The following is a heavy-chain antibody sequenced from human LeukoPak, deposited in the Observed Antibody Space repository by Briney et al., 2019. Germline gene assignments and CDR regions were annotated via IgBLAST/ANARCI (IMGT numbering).Heavy chain of an antibody. V-gene: IGHV2-70*11. D-gene: IGHD3-10*01. CDR3: ARELYGSGSYYFDY. CDR2: IDWDDDK. J-gene: IGHJ4*02. Sequence: SGPTLVNPTETLTLTCTFSGFSLSTSGMCVSWIRQPPGKALEWLARIDWDDDKYYSTSLKTRLTISKDTSKNQVVLTMTNMDLVDTATYYCARELYGSGSYYFDYWGQGTLVTVSS. CDR1: GFSLSTSGMC.